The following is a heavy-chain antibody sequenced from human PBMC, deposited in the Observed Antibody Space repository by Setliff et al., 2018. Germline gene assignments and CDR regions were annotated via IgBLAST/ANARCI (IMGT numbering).Heavy chain of an antibody. D-gene: IGHD3-22*01. CDR1: GYTFTNYG. V-gene: IGHV1-18*01. CDR3: ARISFYVSSGYYYASDY. Sequence: ASVKVSCKASGYTFTNYGINWVRQAPGQGLEWMGWINNYNFNTNYPQKFLGRVTMTTDTSTSTAYTELRSLRSDDTAVYYCARISFYVSSGYYYASDYWGQGTLVTVSS. J-gene: IGHJ4*02. CDR2: INNYNFNT.